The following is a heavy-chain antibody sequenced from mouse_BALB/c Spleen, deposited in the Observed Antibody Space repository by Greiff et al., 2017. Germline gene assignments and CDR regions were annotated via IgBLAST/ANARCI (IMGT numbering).Heavy chain of an antibody. CDR3: AREGDYYGSSPYAMDY. Sequence: QVQLQQSGPGLVAPSQSLSITCTVSGFSLTSYGVHWVRQPPGKGLEWLGVIWAGGSTNYNSALMSRLSISKDNSKSQVFLKMNSLQTDDTAMYYCAREGDYYGSSPYAMDYWGQGTSVTVSS. CDR2: IWAGGST. D-gene: IGHD1-1*01. J-gene: IGHJ4*01. CDR1: GFSLTSYG. V-gene: IGHV2-9*02.